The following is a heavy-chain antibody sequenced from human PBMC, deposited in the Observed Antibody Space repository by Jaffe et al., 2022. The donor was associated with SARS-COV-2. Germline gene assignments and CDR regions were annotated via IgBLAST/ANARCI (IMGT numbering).Heavy chain of an antibody. CDR1: GFSLSTSGVG. V-gene: IGHV2-5*01. D-gene: IGHD3-10*01. Sequence: QITLKESGPTLVKPTQTLTLTCTFSGFSLSTSGVGVGWIRQPPGKALEWLALIYWNDDKRYSPSLKSRLTITKDTSKNQVVLTMTNMDPVDTATYYCAHRGLEAYKLLWFGELFPNWFDPWGQGTLVTVSS. J-gene: IGHJ5*02. CDR2: IYWNDDK. CDR3: AHRGLEAYKLLWFGELFPNWFDP.